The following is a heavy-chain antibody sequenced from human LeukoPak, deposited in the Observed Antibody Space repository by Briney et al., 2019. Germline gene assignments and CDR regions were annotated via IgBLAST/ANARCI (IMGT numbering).Heavy chain of an antibody. J-gene: IGHJ3*02. CDR1: GGSISSSSYY. V-gene: IGHV4-39*07. Sequence: SETLSLTCTVSGGSISSSSYYWGWIRQPPGKGLEWIGSIYYSGSTYYNPSLKSRVTISVDTSKNQFSLKLSSVTAADTAVYYCARDCLSEGVASDIWGQGTMVTVSS. D-gene: IGHD5/OR15-5a*01. CDR3: ARDCLSEGVASDI. CDR2: IYYSGST.